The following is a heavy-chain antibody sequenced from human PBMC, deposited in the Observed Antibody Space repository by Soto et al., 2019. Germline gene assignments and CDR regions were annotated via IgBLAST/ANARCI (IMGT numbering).Heavy chain of an antibody. Sequence: GGSLRLSCAASGFTFSSYSMNWVRQAPGKGLEWVSSISSSSSYIYYADSVKGRFTISRDNAKNSLYLQMNSLRAEDTAVYYCARDLRWAHSSGWYEGYAFDIWGQGTMVTVSS. D-gene: IGHD6-19*01. V-gene: IGHV3-21*01. CDR3: ARDLRWAHSSGWYEGYAFDI. CDR1: GFTFSSYS. J-gene: IGHJ3*02. CDR2: ISSSSSYI.